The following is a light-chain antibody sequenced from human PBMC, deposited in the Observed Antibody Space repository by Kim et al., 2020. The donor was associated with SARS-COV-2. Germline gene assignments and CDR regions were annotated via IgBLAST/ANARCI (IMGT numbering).Light chain of an antibody. V-gene: IGKV3D-20*01. CDR2: DAS. J-gene: IGKJ5*01. CDR1: QSVSSSY. CDR3: ERCRRAQIT. Sequence: EIVLTQSPATLSLSPGERATLSCGASQSVSSSYLAWYQQKPGLAPRLVMYDASRRATGIPDRFSGSGSGTDFTLTISRLEPEDFAVYYCERCRRAQITFGEGRRREIK.